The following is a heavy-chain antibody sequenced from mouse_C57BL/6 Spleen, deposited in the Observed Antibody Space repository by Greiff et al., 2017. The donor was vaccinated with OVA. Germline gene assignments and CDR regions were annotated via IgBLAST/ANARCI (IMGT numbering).Heavy chain of an antibody. CDR3: AREDGPYAMDY. J-gene: IGHJ4*01. V-gene: IGHV5-4*01. D-gene: IGHD2-3*01. CDR1: GFTFSSYA. CDR2: ISDGGSYT. Sequence: EVHLVESGGGLVKPGGSLKLSCAASGFTFSSYAMSWVRQTPEKRLEWVATISDGGSYTYYPDNVKGRFTISRDNAKNNLYLQMSHLKSEDTAMYYCAREDGPYAMDYWGQGTSVTVSS.